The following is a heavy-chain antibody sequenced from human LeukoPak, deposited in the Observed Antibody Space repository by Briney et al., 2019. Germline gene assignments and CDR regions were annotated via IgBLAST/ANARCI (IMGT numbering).Heavy chain of an antibody. CDR1: GGSVSSTNW. CDR3: AREGGFYRPLDY. V-gene: IGHV4-4*02. D-gene: IGHD6-25*01. J-gene: IGHJ4*02. Sequence: PSETLSLTCGVSGGSVSSTNWWTWIRQPPGKGLEWIGEVHLDGRTNFNPSLKSRLTMSVDLSENHVSLKLTSVTAADTAVYYCAREGGFYRPLDYLGQGTLVTVSS. CDR2: VHLDGRT.